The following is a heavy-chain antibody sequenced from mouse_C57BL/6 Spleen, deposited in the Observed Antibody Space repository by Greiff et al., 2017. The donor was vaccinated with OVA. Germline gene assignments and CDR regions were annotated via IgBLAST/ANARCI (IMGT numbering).Heavy chain of an antibody. J-gene: IGHJ4*01. D-gene: IGHD1-1*01. Sequence: QVQLQQPGAELVKPGASVKMSCKASGYTFTSYWIAWVKQRPGQGLEWIGDIYPGSGSTNYNEKFKSKATLTVAKSSSTAYMQLRSLTSEDSAVYYCARGVTTVVPSYAMDYWGQGTSVTVSS. V-gene: IGHV1-55*01. CDR2: IYPGSGST. CDR1: GYTFTSYW. CDR3: ARGVTTVVPSYAMDY.